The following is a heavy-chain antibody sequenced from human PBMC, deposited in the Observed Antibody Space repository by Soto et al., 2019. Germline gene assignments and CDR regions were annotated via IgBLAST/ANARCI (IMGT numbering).Heavy chain of an antibody. CDR2: IDWDDDK. CDR1: GFSLSTSGMC. D-gene: IGHD1-26*01. J-gene: IGHJ6*02. CDR3: ARIPPEGGSYYYYGMDV. V-gene: IGHV2-70*11. Sequence: SGPTLVNPTQTLTLTCTFSGFSLSTSGMCVSWIRQPPGKALEWLARIDWDDDKYYSTSLKTRLTISKDTSKNQVVLTMTNMDPVDTATYYCARIPPEGGSYYYYGMDVWGQGTTVTVSS.